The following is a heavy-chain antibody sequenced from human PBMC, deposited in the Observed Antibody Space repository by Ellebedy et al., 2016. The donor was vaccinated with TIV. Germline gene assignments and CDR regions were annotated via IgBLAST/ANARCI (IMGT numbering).Heavy chain of an antibody. V-gene: IGHV3-30-3*01. J-gene: IGHJ4*02. D-gene: IGHD3-9*01. CDR2: ISYDGNKT. Sequence: GESLKISCAASGFTFSDYAMHWVRQAPGKGLEWAALISYDGNKTDYADSVKGRFTISRDNSKNTLYLQMNSLRAEDTAVYYCASNYAIYYDILTGYVFDYWGQGTLVTVSS. CDR1: GFTFSDYA. CDR3: ASNYAIYYDILTGYVFDY.